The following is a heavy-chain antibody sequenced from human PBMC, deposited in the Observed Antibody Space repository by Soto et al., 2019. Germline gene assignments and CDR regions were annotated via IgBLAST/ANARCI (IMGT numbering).Heavy chain of an antibody. Sequence: SETLSLTCTVSGGSISSYYWSWIRQPPGKGLEWIGYIYYSGSTYYNPSLKSRVTISVDTSKNQFSLKLSSVTAADTAVYHCARRWGVTLDYWGQGTLVTVSS. CDR2: IYYSGST. V-gene: IGHV4-59*08. CDR3: ARRWGVTLDY. D-gene: IGHD2-21*02. J-gene: IGHJ4*02. CDR1: GGSISSYY.